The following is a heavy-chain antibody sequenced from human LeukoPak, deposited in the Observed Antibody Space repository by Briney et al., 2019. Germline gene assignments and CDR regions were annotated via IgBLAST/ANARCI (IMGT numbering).Heavy chain of an antibody. D-gene: IGHD2-8*01. J-gene: IGHJ5*02. V-gene: IGHV3-30*04. CDR2: ISYDGSNK. CDR3: ARELMVYAIRWFDP. Sequence: GGSLRLSCAASGFTFSSYAMHWVRQAPGKGLEWVAVISYDGSNKYYADSVKGRFTISRDNSKNTLYLQMNSLRAEDTVVYYCARELMVYAIRWFDPWGQGTLVTVSS. CDR1: GFTFSSYA.